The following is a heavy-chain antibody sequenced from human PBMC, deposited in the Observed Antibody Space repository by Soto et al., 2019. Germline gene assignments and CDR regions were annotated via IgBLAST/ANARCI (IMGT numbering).Heavy chain of an antibody. Sequence: PGESLKISCKGSGYSFTSYWISWVRQMPGKGLEWMGRIDPSDSYTNYSPSFQGHVTISADKSISTAYLQWSSLKASDTAMYYCARGYCTNGVCYKSGFWFDPWGQGTLVTVSS. CDR2: IDPSDSYT. D-gene: IGHD2-8*01. CDR3: ARGYCTNGVCYKSGFWFDP. J-gene: IGHJ5*02. V-gene: IGHV5-10-1*01. CDR1: GYSFTSYW.